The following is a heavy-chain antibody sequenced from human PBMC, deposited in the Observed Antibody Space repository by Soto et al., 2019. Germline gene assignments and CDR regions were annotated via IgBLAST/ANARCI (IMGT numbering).Heavy chain of an antibody. CDR1: GGTFSSYA. J-gene: IGHJ4*02. D-gene: IGHD4-17*01. CDR3: ARSDYGDYRLPSDY. CDR2: IIPIFGTA. Sequence: SVKVSCKASGGTFSSYAISWVRQAPGQGLEWMGGIIPIFGTANYAQKFQGRVTITADESTSTAYMELSSLRSEDTAVYYCARSDYGDYRLPSDYWGQGTLVTVSS. V-gene: IGHV1-69*13.